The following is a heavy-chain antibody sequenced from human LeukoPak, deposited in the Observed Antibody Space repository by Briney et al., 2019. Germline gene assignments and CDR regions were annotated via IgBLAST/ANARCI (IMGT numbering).Heavy chain of an antibody. Sequence: SETLSLTCTVSGGSISSSSYYWGWIRQPPGKGLEWIGSIYYSGSTYYSPSLKSRVTISVDTSKNQFSLKLSSVTAADTAVYFCARGPYSYDSSGAFDIWGQGTMVTVSS. CDR2: IYYSGST. V-gene: IGHV4-39*07. J-gene: IGHJ3*02. D-gene: IGHD3-22*01. CDR3: ARGPYSYDSSGAFDI. CDR1: GGSISSSSYY.